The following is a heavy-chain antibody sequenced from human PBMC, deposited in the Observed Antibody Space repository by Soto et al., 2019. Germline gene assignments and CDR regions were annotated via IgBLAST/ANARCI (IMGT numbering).Heavy chain of an antibody. CDR2: MNPNSGNT. J-gene: IGHJ6*03. CDR3: ARAVYSSGWYFRTSYYYYMDV. V-gene: IGHV1-8*01. D-gene: IGHD6-19*01. Sequence: QVQLVQSGAEVKKPGASVKVSCKASGYTFTSYDINWVRQATGQGLEWMGWMNPNSGNTGYAQKFQGRVTMTRNTPISTDYVDLSSLRSEDTAVYYCARAVYSSGWYFRTSYYYYMDVWGKGTTVTVS. CDR1: GYTFTSYD.